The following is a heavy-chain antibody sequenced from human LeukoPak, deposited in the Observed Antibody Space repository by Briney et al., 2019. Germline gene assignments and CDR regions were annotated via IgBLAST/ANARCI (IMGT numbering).Heavy chain of an antibody. CDR3: AKDKAVGDIGYSYGCCDY. D-gene: IGHD5-18*01. Sequence: GGSLRPSCAASGFTFNYYGMTWVRQAPGKGLEWISGLSGSGRSPYYADSVKRRFTISRDNSRNTLYLQMNSLKAEDTAVYYCAKDKAVGDIGYSYGCCDYWGLGPLFTVPS. J-gene: IGHJ4*02. V-gene: IGHV3-23*01. CDR1: GFTFNYYG. CDR2: LSGSGRSP.